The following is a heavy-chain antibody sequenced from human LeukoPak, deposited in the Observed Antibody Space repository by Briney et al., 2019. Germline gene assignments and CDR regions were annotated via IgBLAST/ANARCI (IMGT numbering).Heavy chain of an antibody. CDR1: GGSISSTSYY. CDR2: MYYSEST. V-gene: IGHV4-39*01. J-gene: IGHJ4*02. D-gene: IGHD3-10*01. CDR3: ARGRITMIRGIIISGYFDY. Sequence: SETLSLTCTVSGGSISSTSYYWGWIRQPPGKGLEWIGNMYYSESTYYNPSLKSRVTISVDTSKNQFSLKLSSVTAADTAVYYCARGRITMIRGIIISGYFDYWGQGALVTVSS.